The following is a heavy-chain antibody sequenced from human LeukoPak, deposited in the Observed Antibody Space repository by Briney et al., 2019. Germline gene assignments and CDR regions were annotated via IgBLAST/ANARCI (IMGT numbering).Heavy chain of an antibody. Sequence: PGRSLRLSCAASGFTFSSYGMHWVRQAPGKGLEWVAVIWYDGSNKYYADSVKGRFTISRDNSKNTLYLQMNSLRAEDTAVYYCARATSSSWSLFDYWGQGTLVTVSS. CDR1: GFTFSSYG. V-gene: IGHV3-33*01. J-gene: IGHJ4*02. D-gene: IGHD6-13*01. CDR2: IWYDGSNK. CDR3: ARATSSSWSLFDY.